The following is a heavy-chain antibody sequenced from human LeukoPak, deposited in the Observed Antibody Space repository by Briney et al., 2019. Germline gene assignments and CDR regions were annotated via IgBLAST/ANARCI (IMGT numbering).Heavy chain of an antibody. CDR2: INHSGST. CDR3: ARDRGITMVRGVITPRYFDY. CDR1: GGSFSGYY. Sequence: SETLSLTCAVYGGSFSGYYWSWIRQPPGKGLEWIGEINHSGSTNYNPSLESRVTISVDTSKNQFSLKLSSVTAADTAVYYCARDRGITMVRGVITPRYFDYWGQGTLVTVSS. J-gene: IGHJ4*02. D-gene: IGHD3-10*01. V-gene: IGHV4-34*01.